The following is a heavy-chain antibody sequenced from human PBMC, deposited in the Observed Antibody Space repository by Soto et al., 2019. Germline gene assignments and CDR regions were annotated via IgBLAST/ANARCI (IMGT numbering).Heavy chain of an antibody. CDR1: GYSFTSYW. J-gene: IGHJ4*02. CDR3: ARHLVPRYCSGGSCFHLDY. D-gene: IGHD2-15*01. Sequence: GESLKISCKGSGYSFTSYWIGWVRQMPGKGLEWMGIIYPGDSDTRYSPSFQGQVTISADKSISTAYLQWSSLKASDTAMYYCARHLVPRYCSGGSCFHLDYWGQGTLVTVSS. V-gene: IGHV5-51*01. CDR2: IYPGDSDT.